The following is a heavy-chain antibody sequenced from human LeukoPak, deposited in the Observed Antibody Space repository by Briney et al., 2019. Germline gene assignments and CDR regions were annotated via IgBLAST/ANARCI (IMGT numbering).Heavy chain of an antibody. J-gene: IGHJ3*02. CDR2: ISSNGGST. V-gene: IGHV3-64*02. CDR1: GFTFSSFA. CDR3: ARAGYSDLGAFDI. Sequence: GGSLRLSCAASGFTFSSFAMDWVRQAPGKGLEYVSAISSNGGSTYYADSVKGRFTISRDNSKNTPYLQMGSLRAEDMAVYFCARAGYSDLGAFDIWGQGTMVTVSS. D-gene: IGHD5-18*01.